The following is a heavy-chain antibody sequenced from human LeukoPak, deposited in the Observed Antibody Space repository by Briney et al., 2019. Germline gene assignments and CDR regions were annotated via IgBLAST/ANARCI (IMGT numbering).Heavy chain of an antibody. J-gene: IGHJ5*02. CDR1: GFNFNIYD. V-gene: IGHV3-13*01. CDR2: IGTGGDT. Sequence: PGGSLRLSCAAPGFNFNIYDMHWVRQVTGKGLEWVSRIGTGGDTNYPGSVKGRFTISRENAKNSLYLQMNSLRAGDTAVYYCVRGLRGGFDPWGQGTLVTVSS. CDR3: VRGLRGGFDP.